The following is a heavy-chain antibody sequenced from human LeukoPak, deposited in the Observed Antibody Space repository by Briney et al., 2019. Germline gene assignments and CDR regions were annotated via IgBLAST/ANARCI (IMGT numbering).Heavy chain of an antibody. D-gene: IGHD1-26*01. J-gene: IGHJ4*02. CDR2: MYHSGST. CDR1: GDSITSGYY. CDR3: GRDRSGGYSVDY. V-gene: IGHV4-38-2*02. Sequence: PSETLSLTCVVSGDSITSGYYWGWIRQPPGKGLEWIASMYHSGSTYYNPSLKSRVTLSVDTSKNQFSLKMSSVTAADTAAYYCGRDRSGGYSVDYWGQGTLVTVS.